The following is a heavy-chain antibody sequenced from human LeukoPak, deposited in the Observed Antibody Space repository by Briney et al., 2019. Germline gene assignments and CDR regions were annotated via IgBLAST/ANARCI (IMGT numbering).Heavy chain of an antibody. CDR1: GGSISSDTYY. CDR3: ARAGGSGWIVY. Sequence: SETLSLTCTVSGGSISSDTYYWGWIRQPPGKGLEWIGSGSTYYNPSLKSRVTISVDTSKNLFSLKLTSVTAADTAVYYCARAGGSGWIVYWGQGTLVTASS. D-gene: IGHD6-19*01. V-gene: IGHV4-39*07. J-gene: IGHJ4*02. CDR2: GST.